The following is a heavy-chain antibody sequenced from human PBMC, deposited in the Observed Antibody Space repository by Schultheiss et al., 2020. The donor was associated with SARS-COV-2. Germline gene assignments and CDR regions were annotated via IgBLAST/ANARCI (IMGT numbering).Heavy chain of an antibody. CDR1: GFTFTNYN. V-gene: IGHV3-21*01. CDR3: AREEGRYCSSTSCYEGRDY. J-gene: IGHJ4*02. Sequence: GESLKISCAASGFTFTNYNMNWVRQAPGKGLEWVSSISDSSSYIYYADSVKGRFTISRDTARNSLYLQMNSLRAEDTAVYYCAREEGRYCSSTSCYEGRDYWGQGTLVTVSS. CDR2: ISDSSSYI. D-gene: IGHD2-2*01.